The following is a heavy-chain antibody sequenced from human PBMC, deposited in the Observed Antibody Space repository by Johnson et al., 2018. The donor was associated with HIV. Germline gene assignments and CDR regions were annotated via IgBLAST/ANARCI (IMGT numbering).Heavy chain of an antibody. Sequence: VQLVESGGCLVQPGGSLRLSCAASGFTFGDYAMSWVRQAPGKWLEWVGFIRSKAYGGTTEYAASVKGRFTISRDDSKSIAYLQMNSLKTEDTAVYYCTRDGYKRISAFDIWGQGTMVTVSS. V-gene: IGHV3-49*04. CDR3: TRDGYKRISAFDI. D-gene: IGHD5-24*01. CDR1: GFTFGDYA. J-gene: IGHJ3*02. CDR2: IRSKAYGGTT.